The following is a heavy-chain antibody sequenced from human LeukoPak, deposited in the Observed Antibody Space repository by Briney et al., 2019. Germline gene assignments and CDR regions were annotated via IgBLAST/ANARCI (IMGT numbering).Heavy chain of an antibody. CDR1: GFTFSNSG. Sequence: SGGTLRLSCAASGFTFSNSGMHWVRQAQGQGLEYVSSINADGGTKNYDNSVKGRFTISRDNSKNTLYLQMGNVRPDDMAVYYCASLDMSEISWGQGTLVTVSS. D-gene: IGHD2-15*01. CDR2: INADGGTK. J-gene: IGHJ5*02. CDR3: ASLDMSEIS. V-gene: IGHV3-64*01.